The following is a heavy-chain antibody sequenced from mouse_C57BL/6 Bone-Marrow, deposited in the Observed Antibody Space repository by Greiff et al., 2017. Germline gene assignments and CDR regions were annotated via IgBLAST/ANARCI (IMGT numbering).Heavy chain of an antibody. CDR3: TDLLSYAMDY. J-gene: IGHJ4*01. Sequence: EVKLEESGGGLVQPGGSMKLSCVASGFTFSNYWMNWVRQSPEKGLEWVAQIRLKSDNYATHYAESVKGRFTISRDDSKSSVYLQMNNLRAEDTGIYYCTDLLSYAMDYWGQGTSVTVSS. V-gene: IGHV6-3*01. CDR1: GFTFSNYW. CDR2: IRLKSDNYAT. D-gene: IGHD2-1*01.